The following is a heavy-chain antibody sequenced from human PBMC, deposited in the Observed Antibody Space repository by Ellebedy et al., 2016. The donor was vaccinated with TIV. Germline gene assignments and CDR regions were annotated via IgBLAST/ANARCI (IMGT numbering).Heavy chain of an antibody. J-gene: IGHJ5*02. CDR1: GFIVNSNF. Sequence: AGSLRLSXVGSGFIVNSNFMTWVRQAPGKGLEWVSLLYSDGRTSYADSVKGRFTISRDNSKNTLYLQMNSLRAEDTAVYYCAYAIVVVAATPWGQGTLVTVSS. CDR3: AYAIVVVAATP. D-gene: IGHD2-15*01. CDR2: LYSDGRT. V-gene: IGHV3-53*01.